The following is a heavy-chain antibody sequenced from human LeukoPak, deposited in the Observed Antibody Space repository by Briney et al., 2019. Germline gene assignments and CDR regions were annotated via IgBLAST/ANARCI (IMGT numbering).Heavy chain of an antibody. CDR1: GFTFSSYS. Sequence: PGGSLRLSCAASGFTFSSYSMNWVRQAPGKGLEWVSYISSSSSTIYYADSVRGRFTISRDNAKNSLYLQMNSLRAEDTAVYYCAKLRCSGGSCYSGDAFDIWGQGTMVTVSS. CDR3: AKLRCSGGSCYSGDAFDI. V-gene: IGHV3-48*01. J-gene: IGHJ3*02. D-gene: IGHD2-15*01. CDR2: ISSSSSTI.